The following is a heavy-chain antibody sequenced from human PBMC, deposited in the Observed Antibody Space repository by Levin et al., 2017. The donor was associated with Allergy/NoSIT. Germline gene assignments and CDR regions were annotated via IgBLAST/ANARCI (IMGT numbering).Heavy chain of an antibody. CDR2: ITSSGVYT. CDR1: GFSFTDYY. Sequence: PGGSLRLSCAASGFSFTDYYMSWIRQAPGKGLEWISYITSSGVYTNYADSVKGRFTISRDNDKKSLYLQMNSLRAEDTAVYYCARDFRASRAFDIWGQGTMVTVSS. CDR3: ARDFRASRAFDI. V-gene: IGHV3-11*05. J-gene: IGHJ3*02.